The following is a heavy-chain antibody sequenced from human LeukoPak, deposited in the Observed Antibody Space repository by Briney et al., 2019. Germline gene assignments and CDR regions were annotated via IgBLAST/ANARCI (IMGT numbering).Heavy chain of an antibody. CDR1: GYTFTGYY. Sequence: GASVKVSCKASGYTFTGYYMHWVRQAPGQGLEWMGWINPNNGGTNYAQKFQGRVTMTRDTSISTAYMELSRLRSDDTAVYYCAREPHYGDDNDAFDIWGQGTMVTVSS. D-gene: IGHD4-17*01. CDR2: INPNNGGT. CDR3: AREPHYGDDNDAFDI. V-gene: IGHV1-2*02. J-gene: IGHJ3*02.